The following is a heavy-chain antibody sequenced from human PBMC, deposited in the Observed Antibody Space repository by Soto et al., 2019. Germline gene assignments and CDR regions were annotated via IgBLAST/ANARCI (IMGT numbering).Heavy chain of an antibody. J-gene: IGHJ4*02. Sequence: QVQLQQWGAGLLKPSETLSLTCAVYGGSFSGYYWSWIRQPPGKGLEWIGEINHSGSTNYNPSLKSRVTISVDTSKIQVSLKLSTVTAAATAVYYCARGGYYDDSSGYDYCGQGTLVTVSS. V-gene: IGHV4-34*01. CDR2: INHSGST. CDR1: GGSFSGYY. D-gene: IGHD3-22*01. CDR3: ARGGYYDDSSGYDY.